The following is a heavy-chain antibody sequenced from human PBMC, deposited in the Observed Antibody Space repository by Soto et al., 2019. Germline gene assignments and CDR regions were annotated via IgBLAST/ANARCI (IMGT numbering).Heavy chain of an antibody. Sequence: GGSLRLSCAASGCTFSSYAMSWARQAPGKRLEWVSSIGVSSDAYYADSVKGRFTISRDNSRNTLYLQMNSLRAEDTALYYCAKNYFFDSWGQGTLVTVSS. J-gene: IGHJ4*02. CDR1: GCTFSSYA. V-gene: IGHV3-23*01. CDR2: IGVSSDA. CDR3: AKNYFFDS.